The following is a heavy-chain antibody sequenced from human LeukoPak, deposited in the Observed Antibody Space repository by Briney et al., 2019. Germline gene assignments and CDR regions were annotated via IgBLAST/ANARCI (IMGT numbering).Heavy chain of an antibody. J-gene: IGHJ6*03. CDR3: ARKYSRFYYYYMDV. D-gene: IGHD6-6*01. Sequence: KPSETLSLTCAVYGGSFSGYYWSWIRQPPGKGLEWIGEINHSGSTNYNPSLKSRVTISVDTSKNQFSLKLSSVTAADTAVYYCARKYSRFYYYYMDVWGKGTTVTASS. CDR2: INHSGST. V-gene: IGHV4-34*01. CDR1: GGSFSGYY.